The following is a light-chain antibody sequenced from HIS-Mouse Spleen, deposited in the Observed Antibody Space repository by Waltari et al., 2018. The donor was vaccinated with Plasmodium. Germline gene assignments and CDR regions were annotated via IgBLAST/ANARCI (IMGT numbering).Light chain of an antibody. CDR1: SSNLGNNY. V-gene: IGLV1-51*01. J-gene: IGLJ2*01. CDR3: GTWDSSLSAGVV. CDR2: DNN. Sequence: QSVLTQPPSVSAAPGQKVTIPCSGSSSNLGNNYVSWYQQPPGTAPKLLIYDNNKRPSGIPDRFSGSKSGTSATLGITGLQTGDEADYYCGTWDSSLSAGVVFGGGTKLTVL.